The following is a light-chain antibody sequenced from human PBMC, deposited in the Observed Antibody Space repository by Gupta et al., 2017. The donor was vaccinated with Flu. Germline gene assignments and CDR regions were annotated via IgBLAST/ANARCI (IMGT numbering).Light chain of an antibody. CDR2: DVS. CDR3: CSYAGSYRRV. Sequence: GQSVTISCTGTSSDVGGYNYVSWYQQHPGKAPTLMLYDVSKRPAGVPDRFSGSKSGNTASLTISGRQAEDEADYYCCSYAGSYRRVFGTGTKVTVL. J-gene: IGLJ1*01. V-gene: IGLV2-11*01. CDR1: SSDVGGYNY.